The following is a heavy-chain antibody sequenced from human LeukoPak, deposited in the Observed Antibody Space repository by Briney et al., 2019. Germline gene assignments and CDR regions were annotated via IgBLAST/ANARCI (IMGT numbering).Heavy chain of an antibody. CDR3: ARAYPTYYYDSSGYYFDY. Sequence: ASVKVSCKASGYTFTGYYMHWVRQAPGQGLEWMGWINPNSGGTNYAQKFQGRVTMTRGTSISTAYMELSGLRSDDTAVYYCARAYPTYYYDSSGYYFDYWGQGTLVTVSS. V-gene: IGHV1-2*02. J-gene: IGHJ4*02. CDR2: INPNSGGT. CDR1: GYTFTGYY. D-gene: IGHD3-22*01.